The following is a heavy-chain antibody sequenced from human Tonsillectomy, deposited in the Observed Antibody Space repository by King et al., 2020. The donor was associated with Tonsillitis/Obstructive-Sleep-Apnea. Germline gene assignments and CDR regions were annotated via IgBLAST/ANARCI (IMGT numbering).Heavy chain of an antibody. CDR3: ARHLKTGTTLFIDY. CDR2: IYYSGNT. J-gene: IGHJ4*02. CDR1: GGSISSSSYY. V-gene: IGHV4-39*01. Sequence: QLQESGPGLVKPSETLSLTCTVSGGSISSSSYYWGWIRQPPGKGLEGIGSIYYSGNTYYNPSLKSRVTISVDTSKNQFSLKLSSVTAADTAVYYCARHLKTGTTLFIDYWGQGTLVTVSS. D-gene: IGHD1-7*01.